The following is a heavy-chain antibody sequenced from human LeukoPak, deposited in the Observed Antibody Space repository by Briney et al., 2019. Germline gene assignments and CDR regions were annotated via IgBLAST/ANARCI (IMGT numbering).Heavy chain of an antibody. D-gene: IGHD1-26*01. CDR2: ISSSGITI. CDR1: GFTFSGYE. CDR3: ARDSGYAFDI. V-gene: IGHV3-48*03. Sequence: PGGSLRLSCAASGFTFSGYEMNWVRQAPGKGLEWVSYISSSGITIYYADSVKGRFTISRDNAKNSLYLQMNSLRAEDTAVYYCARDSGYAFDIWGQGTMVTVSS. J-gene: IGHJ3*02.